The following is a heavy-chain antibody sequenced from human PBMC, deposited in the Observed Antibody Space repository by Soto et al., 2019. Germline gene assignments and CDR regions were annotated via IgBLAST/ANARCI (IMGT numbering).Heavy chain of an antibody. J-gene: IGHJ5*02. CDR3: ARDHGSSWSNWFDP. CDR2: IWYDGSNK. D-gene: IGHD6-13*01. CDR1: GFTFSSNG. V-gene: IGHV3-33*01. Sequence: QVQLVESGGGVVQPGRSLRLSCAASGFTFSSNGMHWVRQAPGKGLEWVAVIWYDGSNKYYADSVKGRFTISRDNSKNTLYLQMNSLRAEDTAVYYCARDHGSSWSNWFDPWGQGTLVTVSS.